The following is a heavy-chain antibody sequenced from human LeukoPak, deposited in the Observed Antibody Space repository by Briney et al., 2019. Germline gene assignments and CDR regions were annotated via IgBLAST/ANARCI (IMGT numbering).Heavy chain of an antibody. CDR1: GGSISNYY. CDR3: ASVGEGLGYYSDY. CDR2: IYASGIT. J-gene: IGHJ4*02. V-gene: IGHV4-4*07. Sequence: SETLSLTCTVSGGSISNYYWSWIRQPAGKGLEWIGRIYASGITNYNPSLQSRVTISLDTSKTQFSLKLHSVTAADTAVYYCASVGEGLGYYSDYWGQGTLVTVSS. D-gene: IGHD1-26*01.